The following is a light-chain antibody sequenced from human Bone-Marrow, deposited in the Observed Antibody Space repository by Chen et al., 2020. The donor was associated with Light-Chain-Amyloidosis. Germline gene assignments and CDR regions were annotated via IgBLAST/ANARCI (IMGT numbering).Light chain of an antibody. CDR2: RDT. Sequence: SYELTQPPSVSVSPGQTARIPCSGDDLPTKYAYWYQQKPGQAPVLVIHRDTERPSGISERFSGSSSGTPATLTISGVQAEDEADYHCQSADSSGTYEVIFGGGTKLTVL. CDR3: QSADSSGTYEVI. V-gene: IGLV3-25*03. CDR1: DLPTKY. J-gene: IGLJ2*01.